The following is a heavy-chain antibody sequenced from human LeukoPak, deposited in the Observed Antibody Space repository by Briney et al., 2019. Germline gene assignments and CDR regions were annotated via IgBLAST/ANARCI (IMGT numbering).Heavy chain of an antibody. J-gene: IGHJ4*02. Sequence: SETLSLTCTVSGGSISSYYWSWIRQPPGKGLEWIGYIYYSGSTNYNPFLKSRVTISVDTSKNQFSLKLSSVTAADTAVYYCASFALGSYSGSYHFDYWGQGTLVTVSS. CDR1: GGSISSYY. D-gene: IGHD1-26*01. CDR2: IYYSGST. V-gene: IGHV4-59*12. CDR3: ASFALGSYSGSYHFDY.